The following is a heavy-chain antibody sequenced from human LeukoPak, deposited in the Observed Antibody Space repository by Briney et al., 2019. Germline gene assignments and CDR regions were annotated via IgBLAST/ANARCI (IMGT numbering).Heavy chain of an antibody. D-gene: IGHD3-22*01. CDR3: ARRYYYDSSGVYFDY. J-gene: IGHJ4*02. CDR1: GGTFSSYA. V-gene: IGHV1-69*06. CDR2: IIPIFGTA. Sequence: GASVKVSCKASGGTFSSYAISWVRQAPGQGLEWMGGIIPIFGTANYAQKFQGRVTITADKSTSTAYMELSSLRSEDTAVYYCARRYYYDSSGVYFDYWGQGTLVTVSS.